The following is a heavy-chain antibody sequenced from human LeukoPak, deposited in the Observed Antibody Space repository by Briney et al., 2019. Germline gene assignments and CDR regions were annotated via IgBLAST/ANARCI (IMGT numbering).Heavy chain of an antibody. Sequence: HPGGSLRLSCAGSGFTFSSYAMSWVRQAPGKGLEWVSAISDTGAATYDADSVKGRFTISGDNSRSTLYLQMNSLRAEDTALYYCAKDTSIGRYCTNGVCSPFDYWGQGTLVTVSS. V-gene: IGHV3-23*01. D-gene: IGHD2-8*01. CDR3: AKDTSIGRYCTNGVCSPFDY. CDR2: ISDTGAAT. CDR1: GFTFSSYA. J-gene: IGHJ4*02.